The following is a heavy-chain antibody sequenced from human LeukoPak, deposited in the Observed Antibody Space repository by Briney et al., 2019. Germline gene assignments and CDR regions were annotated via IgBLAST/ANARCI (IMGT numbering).Heavy chain of an antibody. CDR3: AGYSTTEYYYYGMDV. Sequence: SETLSLTCTVSGGSISSYYWSWLRQPPGKGLEWIGYIYYSGSTNYNPSLKSRVTISVDTSKNQFSLKLSSVTAADTAVYYCAGYSTTEYYYYGMDVWGQGTTVTVSS. V-gene: IGHV4-59*01. CDR2: IYYSGST. J-gene: IGHJ6*02. CDR1: GGSISSYY. D-gene: IGHD4-17*01.